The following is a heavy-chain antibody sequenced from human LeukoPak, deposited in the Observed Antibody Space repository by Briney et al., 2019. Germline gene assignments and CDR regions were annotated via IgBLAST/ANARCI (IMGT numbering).Heavy chain of an antibody. CDR1: GGSISSYY. D-gene: IGHD1-26*01. J-gene: IGHJ4*02. CDR3: ARHGGTLDYFDY. CDR2: ISYGGAT. V-gene: IGHV4-59*08. Sequence: SETLSLTCTVSGGSISSYYWSWIRQPPGKGLEWIWYISYGGATSYNPSLKRRVTISVDSPKNRFSLRLSSLTAADTALYYCARHGGTLDYFDYWGPGSLVTVSS.